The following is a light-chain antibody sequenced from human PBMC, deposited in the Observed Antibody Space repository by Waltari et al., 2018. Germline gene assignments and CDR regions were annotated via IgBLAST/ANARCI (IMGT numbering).Light chain of an antibody. CDR2: KGN. Sequence: QTVLTQAPSLSVSPGGTVTLTCALSSCSVSRTSYATWYQQTPGLPPRTLVYKGNGRSSGVPDRFSGSILGNKAALTITGAQADDESDYYCSMYMGSGIWVYGGGTKLTVL. CDR3: SMYMGSGIWV. J-gene: IGLJ3*02. V-gene: IGLV8-61*01. CDR1: SCSVSRTSY.